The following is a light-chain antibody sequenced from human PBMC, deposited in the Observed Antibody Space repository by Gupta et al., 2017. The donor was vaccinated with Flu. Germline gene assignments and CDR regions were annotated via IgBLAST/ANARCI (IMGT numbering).Light chain of an antibody. V-gene: IGKV1-39*01. CDR1: QNIDTY. CDR2: LAS. CDR3: HQSYSSLYT. Sequence: PSSLSASLGDRVTISCRASQNIDTYLNWYQQKPGKAPKLLIYLASTLQSGVPSRFSGSVSGTDFTLTISRLQPEDFATYYCHQSYSSLYTFGQGTRLDIK. J-gene: IGKJ2*01.